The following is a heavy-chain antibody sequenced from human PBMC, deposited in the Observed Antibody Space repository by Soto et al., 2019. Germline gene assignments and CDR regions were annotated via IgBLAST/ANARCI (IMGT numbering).Heavy chain of an antibody. CDR2: ISSSSTYI. CDR3: ARTYSGSYYNWFDS. D-gene: IGHD1-26*01. Sequence: EVQVVESGGGLVKPGGSLRLSCAASGFTFSSYSMNWVRQAPGKGLEWVSSISSSSTYIYYADSVKGRFTDSRDNAKNSLYLQMNRLRAEDTAVYYCARTYSGSYYNWFDSWGQGTLVTVSS. CDR1: GFTFSSYS. J-gene: IGHJ5*01. V-gene: IGHV3-21*06.